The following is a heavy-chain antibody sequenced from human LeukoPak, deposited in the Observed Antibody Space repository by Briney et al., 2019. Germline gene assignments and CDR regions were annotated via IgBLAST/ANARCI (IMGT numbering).Heavy chain of an antibody. CDR1: GFTFSSYS. D-gene: IGHD4-17*01. J-gene: IGHJ4*02. CDR2: ISSGSSTI. CDR3: AKGRNDYGDAALNY. V-gene: IGHV3-48*02. Sequence: GGSLRLSCAASGFTFSSYSMNWVRQAPGKGLEWVSYISSGSSTIYFADSVKARFTISRDNAKNSLYLQMNSLRDEDTAVYYCAKGRNDYGDAALNYWGQGTLVTVSS.